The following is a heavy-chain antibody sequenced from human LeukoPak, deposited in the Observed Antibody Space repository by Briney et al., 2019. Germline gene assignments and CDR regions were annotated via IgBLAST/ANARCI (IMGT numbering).Heavy chain of an antibody. CDR2: IYAGGNT. Sequence: SETLSLTCTVSGGSISSYYWSWIRQPAGKGLEWIGRIYAGGNTDHNPSLKSRVTMSVDSSKNQFSLRLSSVTAADTAVYYCARHRPGERRFDPWGQGTLVTVSS. J-gene: IGHJ5*02. CDR1: GGSISSYY. D-gene: IGHD3-16*01. CDR3: ARHRPGERRFDP. V-gene: IGHV4-4*07.